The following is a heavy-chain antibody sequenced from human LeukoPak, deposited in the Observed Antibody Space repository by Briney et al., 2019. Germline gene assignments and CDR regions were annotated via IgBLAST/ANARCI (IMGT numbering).Heavy chain of an antibody. V-gene: IGHV3-48*03. CDR2: ISSSGSTI. J-gene: IGHJ6*04. D-gene: IGHD2-2*01. CDR3: ARDGGYCSGTSCYLDYYGMDV. CDR1: GFTFSSYE. Sequence: GGSLRLSCAASGFTFSSYEMNWVRQAPGKGLEWVSYISSSGSTIYYADSVKGRFTISRDNAKNSLYLQMNSLRAEDTAVYYRARDGGYCSGTSCYLDYYGMDVWGKGTTVTVSS.